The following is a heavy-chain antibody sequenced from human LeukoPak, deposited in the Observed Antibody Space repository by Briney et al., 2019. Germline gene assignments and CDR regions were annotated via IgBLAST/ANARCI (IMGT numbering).Heavy chain of an antibody. J-gene: IGHJ4*02. D-gene: IGHD2-8*02. Sequence: GASVKVSCKAFGYTFTTYAINWVRQAPGQGLEWMGWINTNTGNPTYAQGFTVRFVFSLDTSVSTAYLQISSLKAEDSAVYYCARAVGCGSGLCYSVYWGQGTLVTVSS. CDR1: GYTFTTYA. CDR3: ARAVGCGSGLCYSVY. CDR2: INTNTGNP. V-gene: IGHV7-4-1*02.